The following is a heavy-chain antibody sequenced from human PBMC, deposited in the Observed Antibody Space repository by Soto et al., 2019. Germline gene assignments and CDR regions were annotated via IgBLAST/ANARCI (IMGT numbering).Heavy chain of an antibody. CDR3: AKDWGYYGSGSAYFDF. D-gene: IGHD3-10*01. CDR1: GFTFSNYG. V-gene: IGHV3-30*18. CDR2: ISYDGNNK. J-gene: IGHJ4*02. Sequence: QVQLVESGGGVVQPGRSLRLSCAASGFTFSNYGIHWVRQAPGKGLEWVAVISYDGNNKYYADSVKGRFTISRDNSKNPLYLQMNSLRAEDTAVYYCAKDWGYYGSGSAYFDFWGQGTLVTVSS.